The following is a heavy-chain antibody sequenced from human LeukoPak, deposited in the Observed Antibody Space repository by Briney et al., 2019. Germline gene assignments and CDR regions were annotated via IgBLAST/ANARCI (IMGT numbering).Heavy chain of an antibody. CDR3: AKAVAARPDYFDY. V-gene: IGHV3-30*18. J-gene: IGHJ4*02. CDR1: GFTFSNFG. CDR2: ISYDGSNK. Sequence: GGSLRLSCAASGFTFSNFGMHWVRQAPGKGLEWVAVISYDGSNKYYADSVKGRFTISRDNSKSTLYLQINSLKSEDTTVYYCAKAVAARPDYFDYWGQGTLVTVSS. D-gene: IGHD6-6*01.